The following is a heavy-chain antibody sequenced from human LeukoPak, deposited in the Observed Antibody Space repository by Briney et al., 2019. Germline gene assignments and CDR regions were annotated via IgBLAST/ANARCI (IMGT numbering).Heavy chain of an antibody. Sequence: PGGSLRLSCAASGFTFSSYAMSWVRQAPGKGLEWVSAISGSGGSTYYADSVKGRFTISRDNSKNTLYLQMNSLRAEDTAVYYCAKDQARWGELFAFDYWGQGTLVTVSS. CDR2: ISGSGGST. J-gene: IGHJ4*02. V-gene: IGHV3-23*01. CDR1: GFTFSSYA. D-gene: IGHD3-10*01. CDR3: AKDQARWGELFAFDY.